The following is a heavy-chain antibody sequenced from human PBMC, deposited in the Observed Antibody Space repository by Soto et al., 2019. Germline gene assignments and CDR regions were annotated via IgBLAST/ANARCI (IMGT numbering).Heavy chain of an antibody. CDR1: GYSISRRYD. D-gene: IGHD5-18*01. V-gene: IGHV4-38-2*01. CDR2: IYHSGST. Sequence: SATRSLTCSVSGYSISRRYDWGLIRPPPGKGLEWIGSIYHSGSTYYNPSLKSRVTISVDTSKNQFSLKLSSVTAADTAVYYCARHTIQLWLTPFDYWGQGTLVTVSS. CDR3: ARHTIQLWLTPFDY. J-gene: IGHJ4*02.